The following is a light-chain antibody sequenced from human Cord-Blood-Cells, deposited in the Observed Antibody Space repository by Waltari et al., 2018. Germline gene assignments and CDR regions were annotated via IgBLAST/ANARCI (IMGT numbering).Light chain of an antibody. Sequence: QAVVTQEPSLTVSPAGTVSLNCGSSTGAVTSGHYPYWFQQKPGQAPRTLIYPTSNKHAWTPARFSGSLRGGKAALTLSGAQPEDEAEYYCLLSYSGARVFGGGTKLTVL. CDR3: LLSYSGARV. J-gene: IGLJ3*02. V-gene: IGLV7-46*01. CDR1: TGAVTSGHY. CDR2: PTS.